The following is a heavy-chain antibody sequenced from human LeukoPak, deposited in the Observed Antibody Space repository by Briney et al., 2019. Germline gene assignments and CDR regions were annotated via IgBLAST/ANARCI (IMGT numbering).Heavy chain of an antibody. D-gene: IGHD2-2*01. CDR2: IYPGDSDT. CDR3: ARPLGYCSRTSCYEAFDI. V-gene: IGHV5-51*01. J-gene: IGHJ3*02. Sequence: GESLKISCKTSGYSFTTYWIAWVRQMPGKGLEWMGIIYPGDSDTRYNPSFQGQITISAEKSISTAYLQWNSLKASDTAMYYCARPLGYCSRTSCYEAFDIWGQGTMVTVFS. CDR1: GYSFTTYW.